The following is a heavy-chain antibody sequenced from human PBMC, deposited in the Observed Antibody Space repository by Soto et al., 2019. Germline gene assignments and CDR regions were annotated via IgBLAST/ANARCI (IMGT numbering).Heavy chain of an antibody. CDR1: GFTFRDYG. D-gene: IGHD4-17*01. V-gene: IGHV3-23*01. CDR3: ANGALRVTTYFDN. CDR2: ISANGGST. Sequence: EVQLLESGGGLVQPGGSLRLSCAASGFTFRDYGISWVRLAPGKGLECVSAISANGGSTYYADSVQGRFTISGDNSNNTLQLQMNSLRDEDKAVYYCANGALRVTTYFDNWGQGTLVTVSS. J-gene: IGHJ4*02.